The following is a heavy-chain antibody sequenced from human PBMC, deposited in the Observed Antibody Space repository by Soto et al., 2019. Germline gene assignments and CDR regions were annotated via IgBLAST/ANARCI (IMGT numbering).Heavy chain of an antibody. CDR2: VYYTGST. V-gene: IGHV4-59*01. CDR3: ARSVAVPGAHIDY. CDR1: GGSISGSY. Sequence: SETLSLTCSVSGGSISGSYWSWIRQSPGKGLEWLGYVYYTGSTSYSPSLRSRVSISVDTSKNEFSLRLSSVTAADTAVYFCARSVAVPGAHIDYWGQGTQVTVSS. J-gene: IGHJ4*02. D-gene: IGHD6-19*01.